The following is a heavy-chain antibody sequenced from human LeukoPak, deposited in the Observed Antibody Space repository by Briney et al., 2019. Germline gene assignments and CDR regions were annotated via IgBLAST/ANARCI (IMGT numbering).Heavy chain of an antibody. CDR1: RYTFTDYY. V-gene: IGHV1-2*02. D-gene: IGHD3-3*01. CDR3: ARVDTGITIFGVDDYYYMDV. Sequence: ASVTVSCKASRYTFTDYYMHWVRQAPGQGLEWMGWINPNRGDTNHPQNFQGRVTTTRDTSITTAYMELSRLRSDDTAVYYCARVDTGITIFGVDDYYYMDVWGKGTTVTVSS. CDR2: INPNRGDT. J-gene: IGHJ6*03.